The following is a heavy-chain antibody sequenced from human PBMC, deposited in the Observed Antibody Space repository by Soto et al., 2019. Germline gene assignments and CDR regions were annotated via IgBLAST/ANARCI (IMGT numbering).Heavy chain of an antibody. D-gene: IGHD6-25*01. V-gene: IGHV1-18*01. J-gene: IGHJ5*02. CDR3: ARASGYLAHSPSVAYFDP. Sequence: QVQLVQSGTEVKKPGASLKVSCKASGYTSTNYGIAWVRQAPGQGLEWMGWISVYSGKTNYAQNVQVRVTMTTDTSTSTAYRELTNLRSDDTAVYYCARASGYLAHSPSVAYFDPWCQGTLVTFSS. CDR1: GYTSTNYG. CDR2: ISVYSGKT.